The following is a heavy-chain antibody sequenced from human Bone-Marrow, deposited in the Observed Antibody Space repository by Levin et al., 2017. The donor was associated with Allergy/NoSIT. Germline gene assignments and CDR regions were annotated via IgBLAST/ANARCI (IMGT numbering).Heavy chain of an antibody. Sequence: QAGGSLRLSCAASGFTVSGNYMSWVRQAPGKGLEWVAVIYRGGDTYYADSVKDRFTISRDSSKNALYLQMNSLRVEDAAVYYCTRDLGGIGPFYFDYWGQGTRVTVSS. J-gene: IGHJ4*02. CDR3: TRDLGGIGPFYFDY. CDR1: GFTVSGNY. V-gene: IGHV3-66*01. D-gene: IGHD1-26*01. CDR2: IYRGGDT.